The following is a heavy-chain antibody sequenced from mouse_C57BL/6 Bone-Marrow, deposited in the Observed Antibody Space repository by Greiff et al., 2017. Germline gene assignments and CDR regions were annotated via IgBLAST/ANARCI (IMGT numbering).Heavy chain of an antibody. Sequence: VQLQQSDAELVKPGASVKISCKVSGYTFTDHTIHWMKQRPEQGLEWIGYIYPRDGSTKYNEKFKGKATLTADKSSSTAYMQLNSLTSEDSAVYFCARGSYYSNYLYAMDYWGQGTSVTVSS. CDR3: ARGSYYSNYLYAMDY. D-gene: IGHD2-5*01. CDR1: GYTFTDHT. CDR2: IYPRDGST. J-gene: IGHJ4*01. V-gene: IGHV1-78*01.